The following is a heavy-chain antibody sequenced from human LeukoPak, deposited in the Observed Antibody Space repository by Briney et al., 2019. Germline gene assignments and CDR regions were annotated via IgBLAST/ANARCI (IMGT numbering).Heavy chain of an antibody. V-gene: IGHV4-38-2*02. D-gene: IGHD6-13*01. CDR1: GYSISSGYY. Sequence: SETLSLTCTVSGYSISSGYYWGWIRQPPGKGLEWIGSIYHSGSPYYNPSLKSRVTISVDTSKNQFSLKLSSVTAADTAVYYCARVAYSSSWHILDYWGQGTLVTVSS. J-gene: IGHJ4*02. CDR3: ARVAYSSSWHILDY. CDR2: IYHSGSP.